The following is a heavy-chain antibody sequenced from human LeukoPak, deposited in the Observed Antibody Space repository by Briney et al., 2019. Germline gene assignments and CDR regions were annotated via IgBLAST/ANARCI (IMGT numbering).Heavy chain of an antibody. CDR1: GFTFSSYW. CDR3: ARVGLYYYYGMDV. CDR2: IKQDGSEK. Sequence: GGSLRLSCVASGFTFSSYWMSWVHQAPGKGLEWVANIKQDGSEKYYVDSVKGRFTISRDNAKNSLYLQMNSLRAEDTAVYYCARVGLYYYYGMDVWGQGTTVTVSS. V-gene: IGHV3-7*01. J-gene: IGHJ6*02.